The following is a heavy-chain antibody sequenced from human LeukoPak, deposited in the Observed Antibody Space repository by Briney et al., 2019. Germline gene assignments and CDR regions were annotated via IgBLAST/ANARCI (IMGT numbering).Heavy chain of an antibody. V-gene: IGHV3-9*03. Sequence: GGSLRLSCAASGFTFDDYAMHWVRQAPGKGLEWVSSISWNSGNIGYADSVKGRFTISRDNAKNSLYLQMNSLRPEDMAVYYCARDHLSSSFPTSLDYWGQGTLVTVSS. CDR2: ISWNSGNI. J-gene: IGHJ4*02. D-gene: IGHD6-13*01. CDR1: GFTFDDYA. CDR3: ARDHLSSSFPTSLDY.